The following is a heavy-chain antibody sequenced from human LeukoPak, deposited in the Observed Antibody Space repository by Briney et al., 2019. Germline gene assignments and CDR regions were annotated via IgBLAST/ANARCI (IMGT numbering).Heavy chain of an antibody. D-gene: IGHD3-3*01. V-gene: IGHV4-38-2*02. J-gene: IGHJ5*02. CDR1: GYSISSGYY. CDR2: IYYSGST. CDR3: ATGHESIESFGEVIKSRARWFDP. Sequence: MPSETLSLTCTVSGYSISSGYYWGWIRQPPGKGLEWIGSIYYSGSTYYNPSLKSRVTISVDTSKNQFSLKLSSVTAADTAVYYWATGHESIESFGEVIKSRARWFDPWGQGTLVTVSS.